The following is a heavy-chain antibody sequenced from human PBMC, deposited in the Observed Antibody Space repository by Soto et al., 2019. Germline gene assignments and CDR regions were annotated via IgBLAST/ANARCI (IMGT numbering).Heavy chain of an antibody. D-gene: IGHD6-13*01. J-gene: IGHJ4*02. CDR3: ARLAAADN. V-gene: IGHV3-73*01. Sequence: DVQLVESWGTLVQPGGSLKLSCVASGLTFSESAMHWVRQASGKGLEWIGRIRSKPNNYATSYAASVKGRFIISRDDSKNMAYLQMNSLKTEDAALYCCARLAAADNWGQGTLVTVSP. CDR2: IRSKPNNYAT. CDR1: GLTFSESA.